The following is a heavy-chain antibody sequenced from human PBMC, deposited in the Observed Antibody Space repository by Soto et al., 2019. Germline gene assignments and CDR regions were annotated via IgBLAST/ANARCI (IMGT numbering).Heavy chain of an antibody. Sequence: EVQVLESGGGLVQPGGSLRLSCAASGFTFNNYGMSWVRQAPGKGLEWVSTITYTGSTTSYADPVKGRFSVSRDNSKSTLYLQMNSLRADDTAIYYCAKGRSCCDFDYWGQGIMVTVSS. V-gene: IGHV3-23*01. D-gene: IGHD2-15*01. J-gene: IGHJ4*02. CDR2: ITYTGSTT. CDR1: GFTFNNYG. CDR3: AKGRSCCDFDY.